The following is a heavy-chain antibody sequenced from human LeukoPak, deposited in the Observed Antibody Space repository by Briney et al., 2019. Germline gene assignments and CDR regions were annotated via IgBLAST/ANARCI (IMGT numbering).Heavy chain of an antibody. D-gene: IGHD1-26*01. Sequence: SVKVSCKASGFTFTSSAVQWVRQARGQRLEWIGWIVVGSGNTNYAQKFQERVTITRDMSTSTAYMELSSLRSEDAAVYYCAAVGATKNPNFDYWGQGTLVTVSS. CDR3: AAVGATKNPNFDY. J-gene: IGHJ4*02. V-gene: IGHV1-58*01. CDR1: GFTFTSSA. CDR2: IVVGSGNT.